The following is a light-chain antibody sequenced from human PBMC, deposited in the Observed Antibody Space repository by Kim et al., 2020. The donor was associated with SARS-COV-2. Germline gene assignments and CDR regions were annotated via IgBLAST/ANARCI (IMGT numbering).Light chain of an antibody. Sequence: DIQMTQSPSSLSASLGDRVNITCRASQSISTYLNWYQQKPGKAPNLLIYAASSLQSGVPSMFSGSGSGTDFTLTITSLQAEDFATYYCQQSYTAPPLTFGGGTKVNIK. CDR2: AAS. J-gene: IGKJ4*01. V-gene: IGKV1-39*01. CDR3: QQSYTAPPLT. CDR1: QSISTY.